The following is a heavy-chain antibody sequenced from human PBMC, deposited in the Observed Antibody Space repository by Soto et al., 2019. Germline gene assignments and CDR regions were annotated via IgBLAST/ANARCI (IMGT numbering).Heavy chain of an antibody. CDR2: IYYSGST. V-gene: IGHV4-39*01. Sequence: PSETLSLTCTVSGGSISSSSYYWGWIRQPPGKGLEWIGSIYYSGSTYYNPSLKSRVTISVDTSKNQFSLKLSSVTAADTAVYYCARKCDILTGYFLAFDYWGQGTLVTVSS. CDR1: GGSISSSSYY. D-gene: IGHD3-9*01. J-gene: IGHJ4*02. CDR3: ARKCDILTGYFLAFDY.